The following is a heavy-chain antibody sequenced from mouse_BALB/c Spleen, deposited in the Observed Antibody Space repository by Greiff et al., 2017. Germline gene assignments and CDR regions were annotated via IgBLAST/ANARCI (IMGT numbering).Heavy chain of an antibody. D-gene: IGHD1-1*01. CDR2: IDPSNSET. J-gene: IGHJ4*01. CDR3: ATPPLVLRYYAMDY. V-gene: IGHV1-74*01. Sequence: VQLQQSGPELVRPGASVKMSCKASGYTFTSYWLHWVKPRPGQGLEWIGMIDPSNSETRLNQTFKDKATLNVDKSSNTAYMQLSSLTSEDSAVYYCATPPLVLRYYAMDYWGQGTSVTVSS. CDR1: GYTFTSYW.